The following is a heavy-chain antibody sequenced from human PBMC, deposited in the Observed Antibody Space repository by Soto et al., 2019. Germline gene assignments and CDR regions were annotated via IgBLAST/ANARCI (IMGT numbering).Heavy chain of an antibody. CDR2: INHSGST. J-gene: IGHJ6*03. V-gene: IGHV4-34*01. D-gene: IGHD2-2*01. CDR3: ARRQAWVFCSSTSCHWDYMDV. Sequence: SETLSLTCAVYGGSLSGYYWSWIRQPSGKGLEWIGEINHSGSTNYNPSLKSRVTISVDTSKNQFSLKLSSVTAADTAVYYCARRQAWVFCSSTSCHWDYMDVWGKGTTVTVSS. CDR1: GGSLSGYY.